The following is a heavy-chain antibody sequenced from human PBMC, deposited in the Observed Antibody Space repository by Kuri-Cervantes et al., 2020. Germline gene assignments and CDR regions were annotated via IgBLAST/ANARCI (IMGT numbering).Heavy chain of an antibody. D-gene: IGHD6-19*01. CDR3: AREAAVAGTVFDY. CDR2: IKQDGGQK. V-gene: IGHV3-7*03. CDR1: GFTFSSYW. Sequence: GGSLRLSCAASGFTFSSYWMSWVRQAPGKGLEWVANIKQDGGQKYYADSVKGRFTISRDNAKNSLYLQMNSLRAEDTAVYYCAREAAVAGTVFDYWGQGTLVTVSS. J-gene: IGHJ4*02.